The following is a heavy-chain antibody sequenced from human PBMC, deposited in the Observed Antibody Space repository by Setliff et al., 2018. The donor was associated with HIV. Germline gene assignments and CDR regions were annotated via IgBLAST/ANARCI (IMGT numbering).Heavy chain of an antibody. CDR1: GFTFKAYA. J-gene: IGHJ1*01. D-gene: IGHD6-13*01. CDR2: ISGSGDTT. V-gene: IGHV3-23*01. CDR3: ARDSSSWSWAEYFQF. Sequence: PGGSLRLSCIASGFTFKAYAMTWVRQAPGKGLEWVSAISGSGDTTYQTGSLKGRFTISRDNSKNTLYLQMNSLRVEDTAIYYCARDSSSWSWAEYFQFWGQGTPVTVSS.